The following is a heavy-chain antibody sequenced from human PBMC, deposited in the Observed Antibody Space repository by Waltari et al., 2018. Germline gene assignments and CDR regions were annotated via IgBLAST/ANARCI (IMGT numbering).Heavy chain of an antibody. V-gene: IGHV3-11*04. D-gene: IGHD1-26*01. J-gene: IGHJ4*02. CDR3: AREEAVGAHDY. Sequence: QVQLVESGGGLVKPGGSRRLACAASGFTLGDYSLSWIRQAPGKGLEWVSYISSSGSTIYYADSVKGRFTISRDNAKNSLYLQMNSLRAEDTAVYYCAREEAVGAHDYWGQGTLVTVSS. CDR1: GFTLGDYS. CDR2: ISSSGSTI.